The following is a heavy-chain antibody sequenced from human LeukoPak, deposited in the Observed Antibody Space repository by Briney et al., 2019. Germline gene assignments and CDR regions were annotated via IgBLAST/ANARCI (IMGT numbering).Heavy chain of an antibody. V-gene: IGHV4-39*01. CDR3: ARHFYDFWSGYYTPHYYYGMDV. CDR2: IYYSGST. CDR1: GGSISSSSYY. J-gene: IGHJ6*02. Sequence: SETLSLTCTVSGGSISSSSYYWGWIRRPPGKGLEWIGWIYYSGSTHYHPTLKSRVTISVDTSKNQLSMKLSSVPAADTAVYYCARHFYDFWSGYYTPHYYYGMDVWGQGTTVTVSS. D-gene: IGHD3-3*01.